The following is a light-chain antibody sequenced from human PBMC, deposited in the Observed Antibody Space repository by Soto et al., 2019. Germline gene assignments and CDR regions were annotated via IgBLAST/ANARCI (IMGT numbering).Light chain of an antibody. CDR3: QQYYITPYT. CDR2: WAS. Sequence: DIVMTQSPDSLAVSLGERATINCKSSQSVLYSSNNKNYLAWYQQKPGQPPKLLIYWASTRESGVPDRFSGSGFGTVFTLPFSSLRAEDVAVYYCQQYYITPYTFGQGPKLEIK. J-gene: IGKJ2*01. V-gene: IGKV4-1*01. CDR1: QSVLYSSNNKNY.